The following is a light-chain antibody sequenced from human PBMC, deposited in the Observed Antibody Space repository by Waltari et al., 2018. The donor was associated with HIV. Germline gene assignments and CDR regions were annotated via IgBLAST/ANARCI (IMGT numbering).Light chain of an antibody. Sequence: EIVMTQSPATLSVAPGDRATLSCRASPSINSNLAWYQQTPGQAPRLLIYGASTRATGIPARFSGSGSGTEFILTISSLQSEDSAVYYCQHYNNWPPWTFGQGTKVEIK. J-gene: IGKJ1*01. CDR2: GAS. CDR1: PSINSN. V-gene: IGKV3-15*01. CDR3: QHYNNWPPWT.